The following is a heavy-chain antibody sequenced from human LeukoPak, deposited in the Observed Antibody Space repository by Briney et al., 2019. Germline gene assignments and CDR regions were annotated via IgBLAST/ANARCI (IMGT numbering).Heavy chain of an antibody. Sequence: GRSLRLSCAASGFTFSSYAMHWVRQAPGRGLEWVAVISYDGSNKYYADSVKGRFTISRDNSKNTLYLQMNSLRAEDTAVYYCARPLGSEYFDYWGQGTLVTVSS. CDR1: GFTFSSYA. CDR3: ARPLGSEYFDY. D-gene: IGHD3-10*01. CDR2: ISYDGSNK. J-gene: IGHJ4*02. V-gene: IGHV3-30-3*01.